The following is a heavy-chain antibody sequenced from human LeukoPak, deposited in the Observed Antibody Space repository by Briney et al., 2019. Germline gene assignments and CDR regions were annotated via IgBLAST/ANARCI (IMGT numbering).Heavy chain of an antibody. D-gene: IGHD3-22*01. CDR1: GGSISSYY. CDR2: IYYIVST. V-gene: IGHV4-59*01. CDR3: ARGGGAYYDNSGYYRGGSEFDY. J-gene: IGHJ4*02. Sequence: SETLSLTCTVSGGSISSYYCSWIRQPPGKGLEWIGYIYYIVSTNYNPSLESRVTISVDTSKNQFSLKLSSVTAADTAVYYCARGGGAYYDNSGYYRGGSEFDYWGQGTLVTVSS.